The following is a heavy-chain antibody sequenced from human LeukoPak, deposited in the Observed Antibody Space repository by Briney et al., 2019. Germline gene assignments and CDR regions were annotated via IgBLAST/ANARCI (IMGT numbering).Heavy chain of an antibody. CDR2: ISSSSSYI. CDR1: GFTFSSYS. V-gene: IGHV3-21*01. D-gene: IGHD6-13*01. Sequence: GGSLRLSRAASGFTFSSYSMNWVRPAPRKGLAWVSSISSSSSYIYYADSVKGRFTISRDNAKNSLYLQMDSLRAEDTAVYYCARDGGGAWGHSWEDYWGQGTLVTVSS. J-gene: IGHJ4*02. CDR3: ARDGGGAWGHSWEDY.